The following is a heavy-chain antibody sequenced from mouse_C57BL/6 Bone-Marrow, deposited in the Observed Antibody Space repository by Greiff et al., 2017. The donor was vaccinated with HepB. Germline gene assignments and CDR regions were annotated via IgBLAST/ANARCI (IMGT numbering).Heavy chain of an antibody. D-gene: IGHD2-4*01. V-gene: IGHV3-6*01. CDR1: GYSITSCYY. J-gene: IGHJ2*01. CDR3: ARRGDYDGDFDY. CDR2: ISYDGSN. Sequence: EVKLQESGPGLVKPSQSLSLTCSVTGYSITSCYYWNWIRQFPGNKLEWMGYISYDGSNNYNPSLKNRISITRDTSKNQFFLKLNSVTTEDTATYYCARRGDYDGDFDYWGQGTTLTVSS.